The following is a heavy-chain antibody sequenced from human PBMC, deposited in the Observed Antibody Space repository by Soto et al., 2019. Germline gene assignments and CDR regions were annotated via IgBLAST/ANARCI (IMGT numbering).Heavy chain of an antibody. V-gene: IGHV3-23*01. CDR1: GFTFSSYA. CDR3: AKDRYSGYDPNAFDI. CDR2: ISGSGGST. Sequence: GGSLRLSCASSGFTFSSYAMSWVRQAPGKGLEWVSAISGSGGSTYYADSVKGRFTISRDNSKNTLYLQMNSLRAEDTAVYYCAKDRYSGYDPNAFDIGGQGTMVTVSS. D-gene: IGHD5-12*01. J-gene: IGHJ3*02.